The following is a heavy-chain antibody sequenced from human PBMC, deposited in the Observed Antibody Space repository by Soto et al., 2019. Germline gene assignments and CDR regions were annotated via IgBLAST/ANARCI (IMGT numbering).Heavy chain of an antibody. J-gene: IGHJ3*02. V-gene: IGHV4-38-2*01. D-gene: IGHD2-15*01. CDR3: ARAAGGGYCSGGSCYSRAFDI. CDR2: IYHSGST. Sequence: ETLSLTCAVSGYSISSGYYWGWIRQPPGKGLEWIGSIYHSGSTYYNPSLKSRVTISVDTSKNQFSLKLSSVTAADTAVYYCARAAGGGYCSGGSCYSRAFDIWGQGTMVTVSS. CDR1: GYSISSGYY.